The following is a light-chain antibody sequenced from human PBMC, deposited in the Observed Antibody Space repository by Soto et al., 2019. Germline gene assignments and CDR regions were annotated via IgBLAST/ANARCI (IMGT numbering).Light chain of an antibody. CDR2: DVT. V-gene: IGLV2-14*03. CDR1: SSDVGGYNY. CDR3: SSYTTSSTLL. J-gene: IGLJ2*01. Sequence: QSALTQPASVSGSPGQSITISCTGTSSDVGGYNYVSWYQQDPGRAPKLMIYDVTSRPSGVSNRFSGSKSGNTASLTISGLQAEDEGHYYCSSYTTSSTLLFGGGTKLTVL.